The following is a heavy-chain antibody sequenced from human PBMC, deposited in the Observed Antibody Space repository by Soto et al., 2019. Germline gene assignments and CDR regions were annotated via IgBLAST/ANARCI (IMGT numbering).Heavy chain of an antibody. CDR3: ARRLDDTPETFFNWFDP. CDR2: IFYTGTA. Sequence: QVQLQESGPGLVKPSQTLSLTCTVSGGSINTGGYYWGWIRHLPGEGLEWIGHIFYTGTAYYNPSLRSRVTVSIDTSANQFYLHMYSVTAADTAMYDCARRLDDTPETFFNWFDPWGQGILVTVSS. V-gene: IGHV4-31*03. CDR1: GGSINTGGYY. J-gene: IGHJ5*02. D-gene: IGHD2-15*01.